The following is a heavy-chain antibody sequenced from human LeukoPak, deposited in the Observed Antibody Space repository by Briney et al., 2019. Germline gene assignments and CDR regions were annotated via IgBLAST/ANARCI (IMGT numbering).Heavy chain of an antibody. V-gene: IGHV3-74*01. CDR2: INGDGRST. CDR3: ANQYCSSTSCYFYYYYGMDV. Sequence: GGSLRLSCVASGFTFGSHWMHWVRQGPGKGLVWVSRINGDGRSTNYADSVKGRFTISRDNAKNTLYLQMNSLRAEDTAVYYCANQYCSSTSCYFYYYYGMDVWGQGTTVTVSS. D-gene: IGHD2-2*01. J-gene: IGHJ6*02. CDR1: GFTFGSHW.